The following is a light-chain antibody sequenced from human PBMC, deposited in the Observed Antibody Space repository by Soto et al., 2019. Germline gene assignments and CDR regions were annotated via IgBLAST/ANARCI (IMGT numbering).Light chain of an antibody. CDR3: QQYNSYSKT. CDR2: AAS. V-gene: IGKV1-5*01. J-gene: IGKJ1*01. Sequence: DIQMTQSPSTLSASVGDRVTITCQASQSIGYWLAWYQQKPGKAPNLLIYAASSLETGVPSRFSGSGSGTEFTLSISSLQPDDSASYYCQQYNSYSKTFGQGTKVDIK. CDR1: QSIGYW.